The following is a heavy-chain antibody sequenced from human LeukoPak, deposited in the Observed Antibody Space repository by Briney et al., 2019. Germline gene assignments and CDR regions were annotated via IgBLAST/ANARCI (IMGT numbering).Heavy chain of an antibody. D-gene: IGHD6-13*01. CDR2: IYYSGST. CDR1: GGSISSSSYY. J-gene: IGHJ4*02. V-gene: IGHV4-39*01. CDR3: ARPGYSSSWTPVY. Sequence: SETLSLTCTVSGGSISSSSYYWGWIRQPPGKGLEWIGSIYYSGSTYYNPSLKSRATISVDTSKNQFSLKLSSVIAADTAVYYCARPGYSSSWTPVYWGQGTLVTVSS.